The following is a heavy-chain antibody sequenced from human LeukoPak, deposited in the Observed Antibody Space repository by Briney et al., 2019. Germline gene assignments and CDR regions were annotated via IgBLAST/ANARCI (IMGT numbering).Heavy chain of an antibody. Sequence: PGGSLRLSCAASGFTFSNAWMSWVRQAPGKGLEWVGRIKSKTDGGTTDYAAPVKGRFTISRDDSKNTLYLQMNSLKTEDTAVYYCKLYGDSIRPDPWGQGTLVTVSS. CDR2: IKSKTDGGTT. D-gene: IGHD4-17*01. CDR3: KLYGDSIRPDP. CDR1: GFTFSNAW. J-gene: IGHJ5*02. V-gene: IGHV3-15*01.